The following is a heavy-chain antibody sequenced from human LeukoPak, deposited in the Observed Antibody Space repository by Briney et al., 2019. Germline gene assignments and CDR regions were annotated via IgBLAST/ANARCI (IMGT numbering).Heavy chain of an antibody. D-gene: IGHD5-24*01. J-gene: IGHJ4*02. V-gene: IGHV1-69*05. CDR1: GCTFSSYA. CDR2: IIPIFGTA. CDR3: ARGDGYNYFDY. Sequence: GASVKVSCKASGCTFSSYAISWVRQAPGQGLEWMGGIIPIFGTANYAQKFQGRVTITTDESTSTAYMELSSLRSEDTAVYYCARGDGYNYFDYWGQGTLVTVSS.